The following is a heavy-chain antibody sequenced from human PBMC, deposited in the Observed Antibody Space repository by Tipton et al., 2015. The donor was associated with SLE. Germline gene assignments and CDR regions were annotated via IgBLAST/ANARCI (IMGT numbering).Heavy chain of an antibody. D-gene: IGHD3-10*01. CDR2: ISGSGGST. CDR1: GFTFSSYA. Sequence: GSLRLSCAASGFTFSSYAMSWVRQAPGKGLEWVSAISGSGGSTYYADSVKGRFTISRDNSKNTLCLQMNSLRAEDTAVYYCARGHRWGVFDYWGQGTLVTVSS. V-gene: IGHV3-23*01. J-gene: IGHJ4*02. CDR3: ARGHRWGVFDY.